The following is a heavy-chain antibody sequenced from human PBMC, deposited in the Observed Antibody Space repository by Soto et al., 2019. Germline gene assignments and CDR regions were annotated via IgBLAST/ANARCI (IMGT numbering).Heavy chain of an antibody. CDR3: ARDFVGYCSGGSWSRPSSHVLMDV. J-gene: IGHJ6*02. Sequence: ASVKVSCKASGGTFSSYAISWVRQAPGQGLEWMGGIIPIFGTANYAQKFQGRVTITADKSTSTAYMELSSLRSEDTAVYYCARDFVGYCSGGSWSRPSSHVLMDVWGQGTTVTVSS. CDR2: IIPIFGTA. CDR1: GGTFSSYA. V-gene: IGHV1-69*06. D-gene: IGHD2-15*01.